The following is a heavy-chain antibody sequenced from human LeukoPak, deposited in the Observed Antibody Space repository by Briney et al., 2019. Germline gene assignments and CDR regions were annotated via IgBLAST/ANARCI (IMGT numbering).Heavy chain of an antibody. Sequence: SETLSLTCTVYGGSVNRGTYCWGWIRQPPGKVLEWIGFMCYSGSTNSHPSLKSRVTVSVDTSKNQFSLKLSSVTAADTAVYYCARGGRWLQFNYWGRGTLVTVSS. J-gene: IGHJ4*02. D-gene: IGHD5-24*01. CDR3: ARGGRWLQFNY. CDR2: MCYSGST. CDR1: GGSVNRGTYC. V-gene: IGHV4-61*01.